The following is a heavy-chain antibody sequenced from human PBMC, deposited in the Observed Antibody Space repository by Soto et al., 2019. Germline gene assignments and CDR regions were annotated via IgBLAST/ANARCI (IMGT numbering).Heavy chain of an antibody. D-gene: IGHD3-9*01. J-gene: IGHJ4*02. CDR3: ARGDDNILTGQVNYFDY. CDR1: GYRLINYY. Sequence: ASVKVSCKASGYRLINYYIHWVRQAPGQGLEWVGILNPSDGSTTYAQEFQGRVTMTRDTSTSTVYMELSSLRSEDTAVYYCARGDDNILTGQVNYFDYWGQGTLVTVSS. CDR2: LNPSDGST. V-gene: IGHV1-46*03.